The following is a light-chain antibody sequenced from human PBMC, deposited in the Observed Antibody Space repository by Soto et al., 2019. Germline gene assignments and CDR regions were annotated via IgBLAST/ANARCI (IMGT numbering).Light chain of an antibody. V-gene: IGKV3-20*01. CDR3: QQYGDSTGWT. J-gene: IGKJ1*01. CDR1: QSVSSN. Sequence: EIVMTQSPATLSVSPGERATLSCRASQSVSSNLAWYQQKPGQAPRLLIYGASSRATGIPDRFSGSGSGTDFTLTISRLEPEDFAVYYCQQYGDSTGWTFGQGTKVDIK. CDR2: GAS.